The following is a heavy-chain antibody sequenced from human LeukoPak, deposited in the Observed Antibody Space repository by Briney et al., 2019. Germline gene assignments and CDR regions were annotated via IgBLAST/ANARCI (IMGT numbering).Heavy chain of an antibody. V-gene: IGHV3-74*01. Sequence: GGSLRLSCAASGFTFSRFWFHWVRQVPGKGLVWVSRINPDASVTTYADSVKGRFTISRDSTKNTLYLQMNSLTVEDTALYYCANDMTGFYDYWGQGTLVTVSS. J-gene: IGHJ4*02. CDR3: ANDMTGFYDY. D-gene: IGHD3-9*01. CDR2: INPDASVT. CDR1: GFTFSRFW.